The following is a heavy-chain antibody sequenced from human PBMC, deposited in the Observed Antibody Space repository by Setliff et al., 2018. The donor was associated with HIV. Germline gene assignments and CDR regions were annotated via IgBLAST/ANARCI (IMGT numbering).Heavy chain of an antibody. J-gene: IGHJ5*02. Sequence: GASVKVSCKASGGTFSSYAISWVRQAPGQGLEWMGGIIPILGIANYAQKFQGRVTITADESTSTAYMELSSLRSEDTAVYYCARGYSSSWYENNWFDPWGQGTLVTVSS. V-gene: IGHV1-69*10. CDR1: GGTFSSYA. CDR2: IIPILGIA. CDR3: ARGYSSSWYENNWFDP. D-gene: IGHD6-13*01.